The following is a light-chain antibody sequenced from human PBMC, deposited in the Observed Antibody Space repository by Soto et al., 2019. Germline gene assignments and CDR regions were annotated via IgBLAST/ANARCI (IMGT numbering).Light chain of an antibody. Sequence: QSVLTQPPSASGTPGQRVTISCSGRSSNIGSNTVNWYQQLPGTAPKLLIYSNNQRPSGVPDRFSGSKTGTSASLAISGLQSEDEADYYCGTWDDSLNGWVFGGGTKLTVL. CDR1: SSNIGSNT. J-gene: IGLJ3*02. CDR3: GTWDDSLNGWV. V-gene: IGLV1-44*01. CDR2: SNN.